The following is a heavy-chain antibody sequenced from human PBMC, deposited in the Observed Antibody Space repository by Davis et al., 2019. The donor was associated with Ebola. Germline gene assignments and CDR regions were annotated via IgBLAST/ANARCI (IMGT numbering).Heavy chain of an antibody. CDR2: FDPEDGET. Sequence: ASVKVSCKVSGYTLTELSMHWVRQAPGKGLEWMGGFDPEDGETIYAQKFQGRVTMTEDTSTDTAYMELSSLRSDDTAVYYCVRDKAARPGNWFDPWGQGTLVTVSS. CDR3: VRDKAARPGNWFDP. D-gene: IGHD6-6*01. CDR1: GYTLTELS. V-gene: IGHV1-24*01. J-gene: IGHJ5*02.